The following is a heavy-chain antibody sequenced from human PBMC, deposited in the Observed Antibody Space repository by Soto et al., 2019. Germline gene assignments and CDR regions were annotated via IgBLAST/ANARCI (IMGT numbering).Heavy chain of an antibody. V-gene: IGHV3-21*01. CDR1: GFTFSTYN. Sequence: GGSLRLSCAASGFTFSTYNMNWVRQAPGKGLEWVSSINGRGNYIYYTDAVKGRFTISRDNAKTSLYLQMNSLRAEDTAVYYCAREDGIVGATSAFDYWGQGTLVTVSS. CDR2: INGRGNYI. D-gene: IGHD1-26*01. J-gene: IGHJ4*02. CDR3: AREDGIVGATSAFDY.